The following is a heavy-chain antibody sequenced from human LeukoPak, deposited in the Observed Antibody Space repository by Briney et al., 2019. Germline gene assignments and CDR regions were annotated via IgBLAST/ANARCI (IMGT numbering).Heavy chain of an antibody. CDR1: GGSLSRYY. CDR2: IYYSSST. J-gene: IGHJ4*02. CDR3: ARVRSRDGYLYFDY. D-gene: IGHD5-24*01. V-gene: IGHV4-59*01. Sequence: NPSESLSLTCTVSGGSLSRYYWRWIRHPPGKGLERVGCIYYSSSTNYNPSHKSRITISVDTSKNQFSLKLSSVTAADTAVYYCARVRSRDGYLYFDYWGQGTLVTVSS.